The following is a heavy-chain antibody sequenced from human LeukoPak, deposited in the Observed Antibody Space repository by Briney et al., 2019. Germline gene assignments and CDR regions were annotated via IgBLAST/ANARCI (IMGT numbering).Heavy chain of an antibody. V-gene: IGHV4-34*01. CDR2: INHSGNT. CDR1: GGSFSGYY. J-gene: IGHJ4*02. D-gene: IGHD3-16*02. Sequence: PSETLSPTCAVYGGSFSGYYWSWIRQPPEKGLEWIGEINHSGNTNYNPSLKSRATISVDTFKNQFSLNLNSVTAADTAVYYCARAVRLPLGDLSLYNYWGQGTLVTVSS. CDR3: ARAVRLPLGDLSLYNY.